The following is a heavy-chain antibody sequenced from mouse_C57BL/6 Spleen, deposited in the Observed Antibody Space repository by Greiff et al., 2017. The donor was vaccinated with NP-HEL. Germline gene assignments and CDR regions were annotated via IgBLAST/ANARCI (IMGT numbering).Heavy chain of an antibody. J-gene: IGHJ2*01. D-gene: IGHD2-4*01. Sequence: EVKLVESGPGLVKPSQSLSLTCSVTGYSITSGYYWNWIRQFPGNKLEWMGYISYDGSNNYNPSLKNRISITRDTSKNQFFLKLNSVTTEDTATYYCARVDYDGVFGYWGQGTTLTVSS. V-gene: IGHV3-6*01. CDR1: GYSITSGYY. CDR2: ISYDGSN. CDR3: ARVDYDGVFGY.